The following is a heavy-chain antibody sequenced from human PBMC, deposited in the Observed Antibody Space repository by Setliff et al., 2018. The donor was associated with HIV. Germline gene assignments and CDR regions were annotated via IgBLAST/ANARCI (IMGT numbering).Heavy chain of an antibody. V-gene: IGHV3-23*01. Sequence: PGGSLRLSCAASGFTFTHYSMIWVRQAPGTGLEWVSGISGTAVTTHYADSVKGRFTISRDNSKNTLYLQMNSLRAEDTAVYYCANSYSASGNYHYYDYLDVWGKGTTVTVSS. D-gene: IGHD3-10*01. CDR1: GFTFTHYS. CDR3: ANSYSASGNYHYYDYLDV. J-gene: IGHJ6*03. CDR2: ISGTAVTT.